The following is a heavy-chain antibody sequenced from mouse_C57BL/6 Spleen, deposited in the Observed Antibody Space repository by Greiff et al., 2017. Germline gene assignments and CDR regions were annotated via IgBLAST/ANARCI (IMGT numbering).Heavy chain of an antibody. J-gene: IGHJ1*03. D-gene: IGHD1-1*01. CDR2: ISNGGGST. V-gene: IGHV5-12*01. CDR3: ARQDLLRGYFDV. Sequence: EVKLVESGGGLVQPGGSLKLSCAASGFTFSDYYMYWVRQTPEKRLEWVAYISNGGGSTYYPDTVKGRFTISRDNAKNTLYLQMSRLKSEDTAMYYCARQDLLRGYFDVWGTGTTVTVSS. CDR1: GFTFSDYY.